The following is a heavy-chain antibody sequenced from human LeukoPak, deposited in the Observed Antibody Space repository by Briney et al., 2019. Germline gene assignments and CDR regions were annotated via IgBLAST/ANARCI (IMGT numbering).Heavy chain of an antibody. D-gene: IGHD2-8*01. V-gene: IGHV3-23*01. CDR1: GFTFSSYA. CDR2: ISGSGGST. CDR3: AKYLGYCTNGVCYNHNQPPGY. Sequence: GGSLRLSCAASGFTFSSYAMSWVRQAPGKGLEWVSAISGSGGSTYYADSVKGRFTISRDNSKNTLYLQMNSLRAEDTAVYYCAKYLGYCTNGVCYNHNQPPGYWGQGTLVTVSS. J-gene: IGHJ4*02.